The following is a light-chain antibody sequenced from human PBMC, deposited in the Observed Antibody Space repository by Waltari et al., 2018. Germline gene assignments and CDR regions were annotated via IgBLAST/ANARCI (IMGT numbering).Light chain of an antibody. Sequence: QSALTQPRSVSGSPGQSVTISCTGTSSAVGGYNYVSCYQQHPGKAPKLMIYDINKRPSGVPDRFSGSKSGNTASLTISGLQAEDEADYYCCSYAGSYTSPYVFGTGTKVTVL. J-gene: IGLJ1*01. CDR3: CSYAGSYTSPYV. CDR2: DIN. V-gene: IGLV2-11*01. CDR1: SSAVGGYNY.